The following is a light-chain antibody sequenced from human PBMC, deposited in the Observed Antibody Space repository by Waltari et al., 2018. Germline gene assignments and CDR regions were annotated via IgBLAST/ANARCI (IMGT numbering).Light chain of an antibody. V-gene: IGKV1-9*01. Sequence: DIQLTQSPSFXSAVVGDRVTITCLASQDISIFLAWYQQTPGKAPKLLIFSASDLQSGVPSRFSGTGSGTEFTLTISSLRPEDFATYYCQQLHSYPHTFGQGTTLAIK. CDR1: QDISIF. CDR2: SAS. CDR3: QQLHSYPHT. J-gene: IGKJ2*01.